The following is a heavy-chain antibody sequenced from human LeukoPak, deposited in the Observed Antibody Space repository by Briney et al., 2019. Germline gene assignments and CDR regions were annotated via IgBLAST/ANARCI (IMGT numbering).Heavy chain of an antibody. Sequence: PGTSLRLSCAASGFTFSTYWMHWVRQAPGKGLVWVSRIKSDGSSTSYADSVKGRFTISRDNVKNTLYLQMNNLRAEDTAVYYCARVSGYRTLSFDNWGQGTLVTVSS. V-gene: IGHV3-74*01. CDR2: IKSDGSST. CDR3: ARVSGYRTLSFDN. CDR1: GFTFSTYW. J-gene: IGHJ4*02. D-gene: IGHD6-25*01.